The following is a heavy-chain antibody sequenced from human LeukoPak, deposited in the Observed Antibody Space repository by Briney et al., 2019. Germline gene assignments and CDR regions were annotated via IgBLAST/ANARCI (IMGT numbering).Heavy chain of an antibody. J-gene: IGHJ4*02. D-gene: IGHD3-10*01. V-gene: IGHV3-21*01. Sequence: PGGSLRLSCAASGFTFSSYSMNWVRQAPGKGLEWVSSISSSSSYIYYADSMKGRFTISRDNAKNSLYLQVNSLRAEDTAVYYCANPIGSFNWGQGILVTVSS. CDR3: ANPIGSFN. CDR2: ISSSSSYI. CDR1: GFTFSSYS.